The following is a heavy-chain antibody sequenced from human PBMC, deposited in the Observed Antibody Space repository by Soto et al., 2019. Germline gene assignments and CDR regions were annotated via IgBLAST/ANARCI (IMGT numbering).Heavy chain of an antibody. D-gene: IGHD6-13*01. CDR3: ARDQNGIANSY. J-gene: IGHJ4*02. V-gene: IGHV3-21*01. CDR1: GFTFSSYS. CDR2: ISSSSYI. Sequence: GGSLRLSCAASGFTFSSYSMNWVRQAPGKGLEWVSSISSSSYIYYADSVKGRFTISRDNAKNSLYLQMNSLRAEDTAVYYCARDQNGIANSYWGQGTLVTVSS.